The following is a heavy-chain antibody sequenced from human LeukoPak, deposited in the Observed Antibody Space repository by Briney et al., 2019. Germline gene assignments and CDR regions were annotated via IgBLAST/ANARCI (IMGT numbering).Heavy chain of an antibody. CDR3: ARGYDYVWGSYRSTLAKYNWFDP. Sequence: ASVKVSCKASGYTFTSYDINWVRQATGQGLEWMGWMNPNSGNTGYAQKFQGRVTMTRNTSISTAYMELSSLRSEDTAVYYCARGYDYVWGSYRSTLAKYNWFDPWGQGTLVTVSS. CDR1: GYTFTSYD. J-gene: IGHJ5*02. D-gene: IGHD3-16*02. V-gene: IGHV1-8*01. CDR2: MNPNSGNT.